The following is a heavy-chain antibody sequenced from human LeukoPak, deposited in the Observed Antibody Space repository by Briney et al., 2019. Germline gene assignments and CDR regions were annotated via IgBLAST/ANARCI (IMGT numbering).Heavy chain of an antibody. CDR1: GGTFSSYA. V-gene: IGHV1-69*04. J-gene: IGHJ4*02. D-gene: IGHD3-10*01. CDR2: IIPILGIA. Sequence: ASVTVSCKASGGTFSSYAISWVRQAPGQGLEWMGRIIPILGIANYAQKFQGRVTITADKSTSTAYMELSSLRSEDTAVYYCARDKYYGSGISPTRHDYWGQGTLVTVSS. CDR3: ARDKYYGSGISPTRHDY.